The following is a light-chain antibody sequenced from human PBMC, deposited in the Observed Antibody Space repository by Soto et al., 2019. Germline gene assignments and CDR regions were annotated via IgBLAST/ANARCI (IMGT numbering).Light chain of an antibody. CDR2: KAS. CDR1: QTISSW. Sequence: DIQMTQSPSTLSGSVEDSVTITCRASQTISSWLAWYQQKPGKAPKLLIYKASTLKSGVPSRFSGSGSGTEFTLTIISLQPDDFATYYCQHYNSYSEAFGQGTKV. V-gene: IGKV1-5*03. CDR3: QHYNSYSEA. J-gene: IGKJ1*01.